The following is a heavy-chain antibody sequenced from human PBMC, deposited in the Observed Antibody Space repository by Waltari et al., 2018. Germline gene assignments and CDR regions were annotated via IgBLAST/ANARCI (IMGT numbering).Heavy chain of an antibody. D-gene: IGHD2-15*01. CDR3: ARDRGRGIYLDS. Sequence: QLQLQESGPGLVKPSGTLSLTCAVSGDSMSSSDWWSWVRQSPGKGLEWIGQVQRSGKTNYNPSFASRVTVSVYTSTNQFPLRVTSATAADTAVYFCARDRGRGIYLDSWGQGTLVTVS. J-gene: IGHJ4*02. CDR2: VQRSGKT. CDR1: GDSMSSSDW. V-gene: IGHV4-4*02.